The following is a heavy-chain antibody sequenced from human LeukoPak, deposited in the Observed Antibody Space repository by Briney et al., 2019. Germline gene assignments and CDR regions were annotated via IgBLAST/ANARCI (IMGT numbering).Heavy chain of an antibody. CDR2: ISGSGGST. V-gene: IGHV3-23*01. CDR3: AKGALYDILTGSDY. D-gene: IGHD3-9*01. CDR1: GFTFSSYA. Sequence: GGSLRLSCAASGFTFSSYAMSWVRQAPGKGLEWVSTISGSGGSTYYADSVKGRFTISRDNSKNTLYLQMNSLRAEDTAVYYCAKGALYDILTGSDYWGQGTLVTVSS. J-gene: IGHJ4*02.